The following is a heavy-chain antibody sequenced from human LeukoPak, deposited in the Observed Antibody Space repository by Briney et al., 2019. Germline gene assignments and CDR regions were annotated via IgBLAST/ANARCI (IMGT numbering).Heavy chain of an antibody. CDR2: INSGGSAI. J-gene: IGHJ4*02. D-gene: IGHD1-26*01. Sequence: GGSLRLSCAASEFTFNSYEMNWVRQAPGKGLEWVSYINSGGSAIYYADSVKGRFTISRDNAKNSLYLQMNSLRADDTAVYYCARGGSYVHYWGQGTLVTVSS. CDR1: EFTFNSYE. CDR3: ARGGSYVHY. V-gene: IGHV3-48*03.